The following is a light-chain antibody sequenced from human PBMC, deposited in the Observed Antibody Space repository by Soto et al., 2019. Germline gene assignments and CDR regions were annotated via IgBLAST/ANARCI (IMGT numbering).Light chain of an antibody. V-gene: IGLV1-40*01. CDR3: QSYDSTASGHVV. CDR2: GDT. CDR1: SSDIGGGYD. Sequence: QSVLTQPPSVAGAPGQRVTISCTGSSSDIGGGYDVHWYQHLPGSVPKLLIYGDTNRPSGVRDPFSGSKSGTSASVSITGLPAADEADYYSQSYDSTASGHVVFGGGTKPTVL. J-gene: IGLJ2*01.